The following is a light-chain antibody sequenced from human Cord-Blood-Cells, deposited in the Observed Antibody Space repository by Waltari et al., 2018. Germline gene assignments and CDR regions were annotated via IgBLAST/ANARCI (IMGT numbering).Light chain of an antibody. CDR2: AAS. CDR1: QGMSSY. CDR3: QQLNSYPT. Sequence: IQLTQSPSSLSASVGDRVTITCRASQGMSSYLAGYQQKPGIAPKLLIYAASTLQSGVPSRFSGSGSGTEFTLTISSLQPEDFATDYCQQLNSYPTFGQGTKVEIK. J-gene: IGKJ1*01. V-gene: IGKV1-9*01.